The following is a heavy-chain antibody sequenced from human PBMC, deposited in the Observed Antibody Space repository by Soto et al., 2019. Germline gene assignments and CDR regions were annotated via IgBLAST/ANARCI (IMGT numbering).Heavy chain of an antibody. V-gene: IGHV4-61*08. Sequence: QVQLQESGPGLVKPSETLSLTCTVSGGSVSSAGYYWSWIRQPPGKGLEWIGYIYYSGSTNYNPSLKSRVTISVDTSKNQFSLKLSSVTAADTAVYYCARSAYYDILTGYHTFRGYFDLWGRGTLVTVSS. CDR2: IYYSGST. D-gene: IGHD3-9*01. CDR3: ARSAYYDILTGYHTFRGYFDL. J-gene: IGHJ2*01. CDR1: GGSVSSAGYY.